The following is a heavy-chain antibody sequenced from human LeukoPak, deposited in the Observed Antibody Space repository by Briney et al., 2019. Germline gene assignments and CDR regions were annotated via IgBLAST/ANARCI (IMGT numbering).Heavy chain of an antibody. V-gene: IGHV4-59*01. D-gene: IGHD6-19*01. J-gene: IGHJ4*02. Sequence: PSETLSLTCTVSGGSISGYYWNWIRQPPGKGLEWIGYIYYSGSTNYNPSLKSRLTISLDTSKNQFSLKLTSVTAADTAVYYCAKGSRQFSRDKAGPIDYWGQGTLVTVSS. CDR1: GGSISGYY. CDR2: IYYSGST. CDR3: AKGSRQFSRDKAGPIDY.